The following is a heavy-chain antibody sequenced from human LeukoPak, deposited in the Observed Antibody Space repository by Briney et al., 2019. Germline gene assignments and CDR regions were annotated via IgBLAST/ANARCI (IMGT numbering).Heavy chain of an antibody. D-gene: IGHD1-7*01. Sequence: GESLKISCKGSGYSFDSYWIAWVRQMPGKGLEWMGIIYPGDSDTRYSPSLQGQVTISADKSISTAYLQWSSLKASDTAMYYCARQIRTTRDYYYMDVWGKGTTVTVSS. CDR1: GYSFDSYW. V-gene: IGHV5-51*01. J-gene: IGHJ6*03. CDR2: IYPGDSDT. CDR3: ARQIRTTRDYYYMDV.